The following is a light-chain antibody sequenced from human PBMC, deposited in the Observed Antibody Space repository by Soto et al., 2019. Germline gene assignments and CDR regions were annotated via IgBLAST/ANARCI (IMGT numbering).Light chain of an antibody. CDR1: QSVSTY. CDR2: DAS. V-gene: IGKV3-11*01. CDR3: QQRSNWPRA. J-gene: IGKJ1*01. Sequence: EIVLTQSPATLSLSPGERATISCRASQSVSTYLAWFQHKPGQAPRLLIYDASSRATGIPARFSGSGSGTGFTLAISSLEPEDFAVYYCQQRSNWPRAFGPGTKVEIK.